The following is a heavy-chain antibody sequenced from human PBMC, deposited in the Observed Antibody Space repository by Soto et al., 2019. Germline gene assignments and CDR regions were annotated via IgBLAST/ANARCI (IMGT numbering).Heavy chain of an antibody. CDR1: GFTFSSYS. V-gene: IGHV3-21*01. CDR2: ISSSSSYI. J-gene: IGHJ4*02. D-gene: IGHD6-6*01. CDR3: ARDLYSSSARDFDY. Sequence: EVQLVESGGGLVKPGGSLRLSCAASGFTFSSYSMNWVRQAPGKGLEWVSSISSSSSYIYYADSVKGRFTISRDNAKNSLYLQMNSLRAEDPAVYYCARDLYSSSARDFDYWGQGTLVTVSS.